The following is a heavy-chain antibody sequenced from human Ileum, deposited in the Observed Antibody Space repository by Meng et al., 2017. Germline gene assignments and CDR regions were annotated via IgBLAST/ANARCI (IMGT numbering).Heavy chain of an antibody. CDR3: TRFNYGNYYRDY. D-gene: IGHD1-26*01. CDR1: GFTFSDYA. Sequence: GESLKISCVASGFTFSDYAISWVRQAPGKGLEWVSFIRPKTFGGTREYAASVKGRFTISRDDSKSIAYLEMNSLKTEGTSVYYCTRFNYGNYYRDYWGQGTLVTVSS. V-gene: IGHV3-49*04. J-gene: IGHJ4*02. CDR2: IRPKTFGGTR.